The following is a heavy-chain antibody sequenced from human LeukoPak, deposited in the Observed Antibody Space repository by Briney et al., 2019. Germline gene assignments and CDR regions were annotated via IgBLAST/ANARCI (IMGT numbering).Heavy chain of an antibody. CDR3: ARGVYDSSGYYSNYFDY. J-gene: IGHJ4*02. Sequence: ASVMVSCKASGYTFTSYYMHWVRQAPGQGLEWMGIINPSGGITIYAQMFQGRVTMTRDMSTSTVYMELSSLKSEDTAVYYCARGVYDSSGYYSNYFDYWGQGTLVTVSS. CDR2: INPSGGIT. D-gene: IGHD3-22*01. CDR1: GYTFTSYY. V-gene: IGHV1-46*01.